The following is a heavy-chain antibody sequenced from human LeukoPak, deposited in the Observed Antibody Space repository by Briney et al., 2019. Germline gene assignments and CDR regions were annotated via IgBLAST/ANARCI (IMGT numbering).Heavy chain of an antibody. CDR3: TRAYTRLGFDP. V-gene: IGHV3-49*03. CDR2: IRSKAYGGTT. D-gene: IGHD6-19*01. Sequence: QPGRSLRLSCTASGFTFGDYAMSWFRQAPGKGLEWVGFIRSKAYGGTTEYAASVKGRFTISRDDSKSIAYLQMNSLKTEDTAVYYCTRAYTRLGFDPWGQGTLVTVSS. CDR1: GFTFGDYA. J-gene: IGHJ5*02.